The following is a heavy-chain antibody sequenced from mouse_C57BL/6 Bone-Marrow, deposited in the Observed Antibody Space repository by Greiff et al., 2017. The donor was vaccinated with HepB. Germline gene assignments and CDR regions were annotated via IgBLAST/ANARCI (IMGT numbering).Heavy chain of an antibody. V-gene: IGHV1-50*01. Sequence: VQLQQPGAELVKPGASVKLSCKASGYTFTSYWMQWVKQRPGQGLEWIGEIDPSDSYTNYNQKFKGKATLTVDTSSSTAYMQLSSLTSEDSAVYYCARDGYYVVYWGQGTTLTVSS. CDR1: GYTFTSYW. CDR3: ARDGYYVVY. CDR2: IDPSDSYT. D-gene: IGHD2-3*01. J-gene: IGHJ2*01.